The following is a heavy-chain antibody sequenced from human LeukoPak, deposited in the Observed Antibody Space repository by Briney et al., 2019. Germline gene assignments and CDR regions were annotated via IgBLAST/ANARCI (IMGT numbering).Heavy chain of an antibody. CDR2: IYPGDSDT. D-gene: IGHD6-19*01. Sequence: GESLKISCKGSGYSFSNYWIGWVRQMPGKGLEWMGIIYPGDSDTTYRPSFQGQVTISADKSISTAYLQWSSLKASDTAMYYCASPFFRSGWYYFDYWGQGTLVTVSS. J-gene: IGHJ4*02. CDR1: GYSFSNYW. V-gene: IGHV5-51*01. CDR3: ASPFFRSGWYYFDY.